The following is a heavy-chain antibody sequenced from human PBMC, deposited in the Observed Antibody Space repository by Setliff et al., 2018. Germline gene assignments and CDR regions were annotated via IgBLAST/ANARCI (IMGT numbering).Heavy chain of an antibody. CDR1: GGTFSSYG. V-gene: IGHV1-69*05. CDR3: VREGVDSRSSTDYRYYMDV. Sequence: RASVNVSCKASGGTFSSYGISWVRQAPGQGLEWMGGTIPIFGTTDYAQKFQGRVTIITDESTSTAFMQLSSLRSEDTAVYYCVREGVDSRSSTDYRYYMDVWGKGTTVTVSS. D-gene: IGHD3-22*01. J-gene: IGHJ6*03. CDR2: TIPIFGTT.